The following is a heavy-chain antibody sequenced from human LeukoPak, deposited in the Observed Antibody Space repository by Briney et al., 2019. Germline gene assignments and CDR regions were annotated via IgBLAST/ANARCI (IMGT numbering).Heavy chain of an antibody. CDR3: AKINSGRWADNWFDP. CDR1: GLIFDDYA. CDR2: ISWNSGSI. D-gene: IGHD6-19*01. J-gene: IGHJ5*02. Sequence: PGGSLRLSCAASGLIFDDYAMHWVRQAPGKGLEWVSGISWNSGSIGYADSVKGRFTISRDNAKNSLFLQMNSLRAEDTALYYCAKINSGRWADNWFDPWGQGTLVTVSS. V-gene: IGHV3-9*01.